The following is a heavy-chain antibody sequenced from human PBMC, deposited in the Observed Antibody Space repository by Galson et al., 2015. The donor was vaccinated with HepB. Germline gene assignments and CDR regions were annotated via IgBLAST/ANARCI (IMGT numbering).Heavy chain of an antibody. Sequence: TLSLTCTVSGGSINRFGYYWSWIRQHPGKGLEWIAYISYTGSSYYNPSLKSRVSISIDTSKNQFSLNLSSVTPADTAVYFCARDDYDRSGYCTFDIWGQGTMVTVSS. D-gene: IGHD3-22*01. CDR3: ARDDYDRSGYCTFDI. CDR1: GGSINRFGYY. V-gene: IGHV4-31*03. J-gene: IGHJ3*02. CDR2: ISYTGSS.